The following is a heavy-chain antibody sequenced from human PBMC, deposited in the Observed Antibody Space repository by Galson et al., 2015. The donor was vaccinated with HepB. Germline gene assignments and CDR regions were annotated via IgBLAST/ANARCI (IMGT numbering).Heavy chain of an antibody. Sequence: SVKVSCKASGYTFTDYYMHWVRQAPGQGLEWMGWLNPNSGGTNYAQKFQGRVTMTSDTSISTAYMELSRLRSDDTAVYYCARDKGGSGYYDYWGQGTLVTVSS. CDR1: GYTFTDYY. D-gene: IGHD3-10*01. J-gene: IGHJ4*02. CDR2: LNPNSGGT. V-gene: IGHV1-2*02. CDR3: ARDKGGSGYYDY.